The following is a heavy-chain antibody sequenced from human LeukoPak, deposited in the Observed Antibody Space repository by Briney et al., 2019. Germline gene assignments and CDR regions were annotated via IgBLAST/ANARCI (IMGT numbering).Heavy chain of an antibody. D-gene: IGHD6-25*01. CDR2: ISSSSTI. CDR1: GFTFSTYS. V-gene: IGHV3-48*01. CDR3: TRDSPAAN. J-gene: IGHJ4*02. Sequence: PGKSLRLSCAASGFTFSTYSMNWVRQAPGKGLEWVSYISSSSTIYYADSVKGRFTISRDNAKNSLYLQMNSLRAEDTAVYYCTRDSPAANWGQGTLVTVSS.